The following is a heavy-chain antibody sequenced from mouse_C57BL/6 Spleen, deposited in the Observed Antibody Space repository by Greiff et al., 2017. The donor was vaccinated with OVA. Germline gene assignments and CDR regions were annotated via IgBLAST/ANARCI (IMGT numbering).Heavy chain of an antibody. CDR3: ARRGHYFDY. CDR1: GYSITSGYY. J-gene: IGHJ2*01. CDR2: ISYDGSN. D-gene: IGHD3-3*01. V-gene: IGHV3-6*01. Sequence: EVQLQESGPGLVKPSQSLSLTCSVTGYSITSGYYWNWIRQFPGNKLEWMGYISYDGSNNYNPSLKNRISITRDTSKNQFFLKLNSVTTEDTATYYCARRGHYFDYWGQGTTLTVSS.